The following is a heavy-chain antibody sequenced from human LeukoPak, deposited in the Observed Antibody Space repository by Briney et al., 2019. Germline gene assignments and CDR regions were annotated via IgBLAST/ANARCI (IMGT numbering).Heavy chain of an antibody. CDR2: IKEDGSEK. J-gene: IGHJ4*02. V-gene: IGHV3-7*01. Sequence: GGSLRPSCAASGFTFSDSWMSWVRQAPGKGLEWVANIKEDGSEKYYVDSVKGRFTISRDNPKNSLYLQMNSLRADDTAVYYCARSYDWGQGTLVTVSS. CDR3: ARSYD. D-gene: IGHD3-10*01. CDR1: GFTFSDSW.